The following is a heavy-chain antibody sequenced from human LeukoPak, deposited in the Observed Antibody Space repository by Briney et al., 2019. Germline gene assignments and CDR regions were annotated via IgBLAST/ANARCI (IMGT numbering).Heavy chain of an antibody. CDR2: ISWNSGSI. D-gene: IGHD6-13*01. J-gene: IGHJ4*02. CDR1: GFTFDDYA. V-gene: IGHV3-9*01. CDR3: AKVQAVAAAGYFDY. Sequence: GGSLRLSCAASGFTFDDYAMHWVRQAPGKGLEWVSGISWNSGSIGYADSVKGRFTISRDNAKNSLYLQMNSLRAEDTALYYCAKVQAVAAAGYFDYWGQGTLVTASS.